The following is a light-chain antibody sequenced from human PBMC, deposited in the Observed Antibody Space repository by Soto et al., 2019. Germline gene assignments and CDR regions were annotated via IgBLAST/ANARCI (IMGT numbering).Light chain of an antibody. CDR3: SSYAGSNNYV. Sequence: QSALTQPPSASGSPGQSVPISCTGTSSDVGGYNYVSWYQQHPGKAPKLMIYEVSKRPSGVPDRFSGSKSGNTASLTVSGLQAEDEADYYCSSYAGSNNYVVGTGTKLTVL. J-gene: IGLJ1*01. CDR1: SSDVGGYNY. V-gene: IGLV2-8*01. CDR2: EVS.